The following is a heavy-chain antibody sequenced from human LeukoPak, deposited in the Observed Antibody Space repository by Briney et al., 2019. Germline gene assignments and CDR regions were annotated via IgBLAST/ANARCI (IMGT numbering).Heavy chain of an antibody. CDR2: IYYSGST. Sequence: PSETLSLTCTVSGGSISSYYWSWIRQPPGKGLEWIGYIYYSGSTNYNPSLKSRVTISVDTSKNQFSLKLSSVTAADTAVYYCARDTITFGGVLDYWGQGTLVTVSS. CDR3: ARDTITFGGVLDY. V-gene: IGHV4-59*01. J-gene: IGHJ4*02. D-gene: IGHD3-16*01. CDR1: GGSISSYY.